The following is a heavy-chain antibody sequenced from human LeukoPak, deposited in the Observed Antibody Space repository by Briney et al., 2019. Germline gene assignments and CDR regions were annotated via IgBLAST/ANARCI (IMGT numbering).Heavy chain of an antibody. CDR1: GYTFTSYG. J-gene: IGHJ6*04. V-gene: IGHV1-18*04. CDR3: ARDSLSLAANYYYYGMDV. Sequence: ASVKVSFKASGYTFTSYGISWVRQAPGQGLEWMGWISAYNGNTNYAQKLQGRVTMTTDTSTSTAYMELRSLRSDDTAVYYCARDSLSLAANYYYYGMDVWGKGTTVTVSS. CDR2: ISAYNGNT. D-gene: IGHD6-25*01.